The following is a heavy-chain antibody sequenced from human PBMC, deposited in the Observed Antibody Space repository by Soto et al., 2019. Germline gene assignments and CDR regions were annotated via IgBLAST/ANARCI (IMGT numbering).Heavy chain of an antibody. D-gene: IGHD2-2*01. J-gene: IGHJ5*02. Sequence: QVQLQESGPGLVKPSQTLSLTCTVSGDSMGSGVYYWAWIRQPPGKGLEWIGYIYYIGTTFYTPSLESRVNISIDTSKNHFSLRLPSVTAADTAVYYCSRGSTCSGFLTWGQGALVTGSS. CDR2: IYYIGTT. V-gene: IGHV4-30-4*01. CDR3: SRGSTCSGFLT. CDR1: GDSMGSGVYY.